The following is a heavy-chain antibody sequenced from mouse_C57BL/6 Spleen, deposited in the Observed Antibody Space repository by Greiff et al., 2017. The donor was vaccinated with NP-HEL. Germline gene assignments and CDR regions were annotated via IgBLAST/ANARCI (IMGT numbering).Heavy chain of an antibody. J-gene: IGHJ4*01. CDR2: IYPGDGDT. CDR1: GYAFSSSW. V-gene: IGHV1-82*01. D-gene: IGHD3-2*02. CDR3: AKGDSSGYGGDY. Sequence: VKLVESGPELVKPGASVKISCKASGYAFSSSWMNWVKQRPGKGLEWIGRIYPGDGDTNYNGKFKGKATLTADKSSSTAYMQLSSLTSEDSAVYFCAKGDSSGYGGDYWGQGTSVTVSS.